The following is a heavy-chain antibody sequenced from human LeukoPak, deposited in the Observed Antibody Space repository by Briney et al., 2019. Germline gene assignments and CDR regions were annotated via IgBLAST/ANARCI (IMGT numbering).Heavy chain of an antibody. CDR1: GGSFKGYY. J-gene: IGHJ4*02. D-gene: IGHD3-22*01. CDR2: MNHSGST. V-gene: IGHV4-34*01. CDR3: ASRDYDSSGYLYYFDY. Sequence: PSETLSLTCAVYGGSFKGYYWSWIRQPPGKGLEWIGEMNHSGSTNYNPSLKSRVTISVDTSKNQFSLKLSSVTAADTAVYYCASRDYDSSGYLYYFDYWGQGTLVTVSS.